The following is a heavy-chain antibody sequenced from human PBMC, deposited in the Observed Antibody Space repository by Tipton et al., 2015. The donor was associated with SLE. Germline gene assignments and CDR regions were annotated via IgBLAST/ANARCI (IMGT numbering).Heavy chain of an antibody. V-gene: IGHV4-30-2*01. D-gene: IGHD6-13*01. Sequence: LRLSCAVSGGSISSGGYSWSWIRQPPGKGLEWIGYIYHSGSTYYNPSLRSRVTISVDTSKNQFSLKLSSVTAEDTAVYYCARPSSSSFDYWGQGTLVTVSS. CDR3: ARPSSSSFDY. CDR1: GGSISSGGYS. J-gene: IGHJ4*02. CDR2: IYHSGST.